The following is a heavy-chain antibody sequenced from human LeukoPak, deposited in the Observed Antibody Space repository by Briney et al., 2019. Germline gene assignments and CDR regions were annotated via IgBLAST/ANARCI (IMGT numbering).Heavy chain of an antibody. J-gene: IGHJ4*02. CDR3: AKDRPPSGPMAD. D-gene: IGHD6-19*01. Sequence: SGGSLRLSCAASGFTFSSYSMNWVRQAPGKGLEWVSSISSSSSYIYYADSVKGRFTISRDNAKNSLYLQMNSLRAEDTAVYYCAKDRPPSGPMADWGQGTLVTVSS. CDR2: ISSSSSYI. V-gene: IGHV3-21*01. CDR1: GFTFSSYS.